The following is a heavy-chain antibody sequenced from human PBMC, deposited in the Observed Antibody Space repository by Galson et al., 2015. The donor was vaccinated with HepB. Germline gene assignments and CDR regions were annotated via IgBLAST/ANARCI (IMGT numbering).Heavy chain of an antibody. CDR2: ISSSSSYI. CDR1: GFTFSSYS. Sequence: SLRLSCAASGFTFSSYSMNWVRQAPGKGLEWVSSISSSSSYIYYADSVRGRFTISRDNSKNTLYLQMNSQRADDTAVYYCAKDLREGAVAGTLVYWGQGTLVTVSS. V-gene: IGHV3-21*04. CDR3: AKDLREGAVAGTLVY. D-gene: IGHD6-19*01. J-gene: IGHJ4*02.